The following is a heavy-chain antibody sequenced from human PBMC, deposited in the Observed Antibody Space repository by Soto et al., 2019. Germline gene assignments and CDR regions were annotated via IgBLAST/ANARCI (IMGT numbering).Heavy chain of an antibody. J-gene: IGHJ3*02. CDR3: ATAYVYDFENSNYYRDAFDI. CDR1: GYSFSFYW. D-gene: IGHD3-22*01. CDR2: MYPDDSDI. V-gene: IGHV5-51*01. Sequence: GESLKISCKASGYSFSFYWIGWVRQMPGKGLEWMAIMYPDDSDIRYSPSFEAHVTISADKSTSTAFLQWSSLKASDTAMYYCATAYVYDFENSNYYRDAFDIWGQGTRVTVS.